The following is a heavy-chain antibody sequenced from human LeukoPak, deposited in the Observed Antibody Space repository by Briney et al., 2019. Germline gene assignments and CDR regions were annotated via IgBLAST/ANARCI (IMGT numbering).Heavy chain of an antibody. V-gene: IGHV5-51*01. Sequence: GESLQISCKGSGYSFTSYWIGWVRQMPGKGLEWMGIIYPGDSDTRYSPSFQGQVTISADKSISTAYLQWSSLKASDTAMYYCARQESLLWSGELWNAFDIWGQGTMVTVSS. CDR3: ARQESLLWSGELWNAFDI. D-gene: IGHD3-10*01. CDR2: IYPGDSDT. J-gene: IGHJ3*02. CDR1: GYSFTSYW.